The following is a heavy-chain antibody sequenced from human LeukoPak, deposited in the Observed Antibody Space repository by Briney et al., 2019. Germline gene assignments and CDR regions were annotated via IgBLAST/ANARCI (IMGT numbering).Heavy chain of an antibody. CDR1: GFIFDDYA. Sequence: GRSLRLSCAASGFIFDDYAMHWVRQAPGKGLEWVSGINWNSGGIRYADSVKGRFAISRDNAKNSLYLQVNSLRVEDTAFYYCAKGRSNYYYFAMDVWGQGTTVTVSS. D-gene: IGHD3/OR15-3a*01. CDR2: INWNSGGI. J-gene: IGHJ6*02. CDR3: AKGRSNYYYFAMDV. V-gene: IGHV3-9*01.